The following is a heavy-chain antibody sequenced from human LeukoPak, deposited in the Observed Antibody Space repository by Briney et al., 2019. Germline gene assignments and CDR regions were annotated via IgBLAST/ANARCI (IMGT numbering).Heavy chain of an antibody. Sequence: ASVKVSCKASGYTFTSYAMNWVRQAPGQGLEWMGWINTNTGNPTYAQGFTGRFVFSLDTSVSTAYLQISSLKAEDTAEYYCARDSPSSGWSEYFQHWGQGTLVTVSS. D-gene: IGHD6-19*01. CDR3: ARDSPSSGWSEYFQH. CDR2: INTNTGNP. CDR1: GYTFTSYA. V-gene: IGHV7-4-1*02. J-gene: IGHJ1*01.